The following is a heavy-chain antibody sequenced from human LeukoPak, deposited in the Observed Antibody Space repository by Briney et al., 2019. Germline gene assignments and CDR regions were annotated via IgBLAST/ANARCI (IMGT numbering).Heavy chain of an antibody. D-gene: IGHD4-17*01. CDR3: TRHGPTVTSGDY. CDR1: GFTFSGSA. V-gene: IGHV3-73*01. J-gene: IGHJ4*02. CDR2: IRSKANSYAT. Sequence: GGSLRLSCAASGFTFSGSAMHWVRQASGKGLEWVDRIRSKANSYATAYAASVKGRFTISRDDSKNTAYLQMNSLKTEDTAVYYCTRHGPTVTSGDYWGQGTLVTVSS.